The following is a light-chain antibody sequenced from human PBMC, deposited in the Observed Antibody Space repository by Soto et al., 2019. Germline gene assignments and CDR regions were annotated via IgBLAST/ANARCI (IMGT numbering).Light chain of an antibody. CDR1: SSNIGINA. CDR2: DNN. V-gene: IGLV1-44*01. Sequence: QSVLTKPPSASGTPGQWVTIACFGSSSNIGINAVNWYQQLPGTAPKLLMYDNNQRPSGGPDRVSGSKSGTSASLAISGLQSDYEAEYYCASWDDSLNGLLFGTGTKLTVL. J-gene: IGLJ1*01. CDR3: ASWDDSLNGLL.